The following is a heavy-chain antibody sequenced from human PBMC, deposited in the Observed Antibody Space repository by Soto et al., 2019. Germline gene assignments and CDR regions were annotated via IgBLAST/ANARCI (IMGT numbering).Heavy chain of an antibody. Sequence: EVQLVESGGGLVQPGGSLRLSCAVSGFIFSDHYLDWVRQAPGKGLEWVGRTRHKPHNYITEYAASVRGRFTISRDDSNNSVYVQMNILKTESTDVYYCARFCGVGDYDSGRHFDYWGQGTLVTVAS. CDR2: TRHKPHNYIT. V-gene: IGHV3-72*01. CDR3: ARFCGVGDYDSGRHFDY. CDR1: GFIFSDHY. D-gene: IGHD3-10*01. J-gene: IGHJ4*02.